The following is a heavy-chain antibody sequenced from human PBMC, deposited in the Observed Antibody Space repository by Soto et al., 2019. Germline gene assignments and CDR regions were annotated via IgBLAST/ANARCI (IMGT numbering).Heavy chain of an antibody. Sequence: QVQLVESGGGVVQPGRSLRLSCAASGFTFSSYAMHWVRQAPGKGLEWVAVISYDGSNKYYADSVKGRFTISRDNSKNTLYRQMNSLRAEDTAVYYCARYWYFDLWGRGTLVTVSS. CDR3: ARYWYFDL. J-gene: IGHJ2*01. CDR2: ISYDGSNK. V-gene: IGHV3-30-3*01. CDR1: GFTFSSYA.